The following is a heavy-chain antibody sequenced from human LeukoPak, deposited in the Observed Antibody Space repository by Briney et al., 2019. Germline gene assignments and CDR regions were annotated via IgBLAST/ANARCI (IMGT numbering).Heavy chain of an antibody. J-gene: IGHJ4*02. CDR3: ARSPGTTSGGPGGEYYFDY. V-gene: IGHV3-30*03. CDR2: ISYDGSNK. Sequence: GGSLRLSCAASGFTVSSNYMSWVRQAPGKGLEWVAVISYDGSNKYYADSVKGRFTISRDNSKNTLYLQMNSLRAEDTAVYYCARSPGTTSGGPGGEYYFDYWGQGTLVTVSS. D-gene: IGHD1-1*01. CDR1: GFTVSSNY.